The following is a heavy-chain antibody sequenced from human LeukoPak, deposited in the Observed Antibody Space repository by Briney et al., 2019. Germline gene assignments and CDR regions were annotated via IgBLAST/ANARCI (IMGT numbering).Heavy chain of an antibody. J-gene: IGHJ4*02. CDR2: IYYDGNT. CDR1: GGSISGYY. V-gene: IGHV4-59*08. D-gene: IGHD6-19*01. CDR3: ARRGSGWHFDY. Sequence: SETLTLTCTVSGGSISGYYWSWIRQPPGKGLEWIGYIYYDGNTNYNPSLKSRVTISVDTSKNQFSLKLSSVTAADTAVYYCARRGSGWHFDYWGQGTLVTVSS.